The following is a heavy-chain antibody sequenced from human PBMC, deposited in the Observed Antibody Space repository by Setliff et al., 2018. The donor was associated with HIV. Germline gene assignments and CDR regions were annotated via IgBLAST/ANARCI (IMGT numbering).Heavy chain of an antibody. Sequence: PGESLKISCKGSGYIFTNYWIGWVRQMPGKGLESMGIIYPGDSDTTYSPSFQGQVTISADKSISTAYLQWSSLKASDTAMYYCARHTRQLEFLEWLSPHYYHYYYMDVWGQGTTVTVSS. J-gene: IGHJ6*03. CDR3: ARHTRQLEFLEWLSPHYYHYYYMDV. CDR2: IYPGDSDT. CDR1: GYIFTNYW. D-gene: IGHD3-3*01. V-gene: IGHV5-51*01.